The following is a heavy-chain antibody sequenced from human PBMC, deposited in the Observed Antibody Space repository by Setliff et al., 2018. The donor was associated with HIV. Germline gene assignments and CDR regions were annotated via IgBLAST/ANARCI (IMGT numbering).Heavy chain of an antibody. D-gene: IGHD6-25*01. V-gene: IGHV1-18*01. Sequence: ASVKVSCKASGYSFTAYGISWVRQAPGQGFEWMGWINIDGGHTNFAQKFQDRVTVTTDTSTNTTYMELRGLRSDDTATYYCASVPSGAAGLVRAGFYFWGQGTLVTVSS. CDR3: ASVPSGAAGLVRAGFYF. CDR1: GYSFTAYG. J-gene: IGHJ4*01. CDR2: INIDGGHT.